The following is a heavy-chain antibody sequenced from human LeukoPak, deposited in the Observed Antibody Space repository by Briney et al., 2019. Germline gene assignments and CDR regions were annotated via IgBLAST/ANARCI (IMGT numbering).Heavy chain of an antibody. J-gene: IGHJ5*02. CDR2: MFYTGSG. V-gene: IGHV4-59*01. Sequence: PSETLSLTCTVSGGSLSNYYWNWIRQPPGKGLEWIGYMFYTGSGKYNPSLKSRVTISVDTSKRQISLKLTSVTAADTAVYYCATNLPGYSYGYWVAWGQGTLVTVSS. CDR1: GGSLSNYY. D-gene: IGHD5-18*01. CDR3: ATNLPGYSYGYWVA.